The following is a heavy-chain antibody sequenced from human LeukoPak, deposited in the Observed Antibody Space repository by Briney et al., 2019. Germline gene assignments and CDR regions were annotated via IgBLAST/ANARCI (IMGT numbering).Heavy chain of an antibody. CDR1: GYTFTGYY. CDR3: ARDYGGSYFDY. Sequence: ASVKVSCKASGYTFTGYYMYWVRQAPGQGLEWMGWINPNSGGTNHAQKFQGRVTMTRDTSISTAYMELSRLRSDDTAVYYCARDYGGSYFDYWGQGTLVTVSS. V-gene: IGHV1-2*02. D-gene: IGHD1-26*01. J-gene: IGHJ4*02. CDR2: INPNSGGT.